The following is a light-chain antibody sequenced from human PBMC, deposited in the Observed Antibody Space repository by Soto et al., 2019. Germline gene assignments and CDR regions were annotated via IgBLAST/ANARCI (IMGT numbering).Light chain of an antibody. V-gene: IGKV3-11*01. CDR1: QSVSSH. Sequence: EIVLTQSPATLSLSPGEGATVSCRASQSVSSHLAWYQQKRGQASRLLIYDASSRASGIPARFSGRGSGTDFTLTISYLEPEDFAIYYCQQGGNWPLTFGQGTRLEIK. CDR3: QQGGNWPLT. CDR2: DAS. J-gene: IGKJ5*01.